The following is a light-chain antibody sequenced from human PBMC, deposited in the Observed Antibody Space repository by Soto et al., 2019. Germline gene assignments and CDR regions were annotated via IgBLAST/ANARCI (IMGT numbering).Light chain of an antibody. CDR1: QSVSSN. CDR3: QQYNNWPLT. J-gene: IGKJ4*01. V-gene: IGKV3-15*01. Sequence: EIVMTQPPATLSVSPGERATLSCRASQSVSSNLAWYQQKPGQAPRLLIYGASTRATAIPATFSGSGSGTEFTLTISSLQSEDFAVYYCQQYNNWPLTFGGGTKVEIK. CDR2: GAS.